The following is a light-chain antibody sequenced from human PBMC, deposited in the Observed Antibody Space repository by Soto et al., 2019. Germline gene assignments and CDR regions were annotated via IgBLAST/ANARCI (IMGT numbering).Light chain of an antibody. CDR1: SSDVGGYNY. V-gene: IGLV2-8*01. Sequence: ALTQPPSASGSPGQSVTIACTGTSSDVGGYNYVSWYQQHPGKAPKLMIYEVTKRPSGVPDRFSGSKSGNTASLTVSGLLAEDEADYYCASYAGSNKVFGTGTKVT. CDR2: EVT. CDR3: ASYAGSNKV. J-gene: IGLJ1*01.